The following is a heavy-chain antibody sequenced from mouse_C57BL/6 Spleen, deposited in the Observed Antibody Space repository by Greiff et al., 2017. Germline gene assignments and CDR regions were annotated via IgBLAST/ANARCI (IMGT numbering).Heavy chain of an antibody. J-gene: IGHJ2*01. CDR2: MYPRSGNT. CDR1: GYTFTSYG. CDR3: ARRGTTVVATSYFDY. D-gene: IGHD1-1*01. V-gene: IGHV1-81*01. Sequence: VKLVESGAELARPGASVKLSCKASGYTFTSYGISWVKQRTGQGLEGIGEMYPRSGNTYYNEKFKGKATLTADNSSSTEYMELRSLTSEDSAVYFCARRGTTVVATSYFDYWGQGTTLTVSS.